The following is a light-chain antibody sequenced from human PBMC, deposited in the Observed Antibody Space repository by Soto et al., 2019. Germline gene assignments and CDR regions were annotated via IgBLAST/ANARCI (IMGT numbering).Light chain of an antibody. CDR1: SSDVGGYKL. CDR3: CSYAGSSTLI. J-gene: IGLJ2*01. CDR2: EVS. V-gene: IGLV2-23*02. Sequence: QSALTQPASVSGSPGQSITVSCTGTSSDVGGYKLVSWYQQHPGKAPKLMIYEVSKRPSGISSRFSGSKSGNSASLTISGLQAEDESDYYCCSYAGSSTLIFGGGTKLTVL.